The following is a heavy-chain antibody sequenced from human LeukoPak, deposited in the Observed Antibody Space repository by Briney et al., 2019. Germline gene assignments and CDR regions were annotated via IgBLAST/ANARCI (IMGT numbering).Heavy chain of an antibody. CDR3: ARERDGYTHDAFDI. D-gene: IGHD5-24*01. Sequence: PGGALRLSCAASGFTFISYSMAGVRQAPGKGLEWVSYIIIRISTIYYADSVKGRFTISRDNAKNSLYVQMNSLRDEDTAVYYCARERDGYTHDAFDIWGQGTMVTVSS. V-gene: IGHV3-48*02. CDR1: GFTFISYS. J-gene: IGHJ3*02. CDR2: IIIRISTI.